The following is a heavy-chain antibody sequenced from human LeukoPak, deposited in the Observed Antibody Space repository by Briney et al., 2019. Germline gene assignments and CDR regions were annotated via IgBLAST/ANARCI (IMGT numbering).Heavy chain of an antibody. V-gene: IGHV4-38-2*02. CDR3: ARGWKDWFDP. J-gene: IGHJ5*02. CDR2: IYHSGST. D-gene: IGHD1-1*01. Sequence: KPSETLSLTCTVSGASISSYYWSWIRQPPGKGLEWIGSIYHSGSTYYNPSLKSRVTISVDTSKNQFSLKLSSVTAADTAVYYCARGWKDWFDPWGQGTLVTVSS. CDR1: GASISSYY.